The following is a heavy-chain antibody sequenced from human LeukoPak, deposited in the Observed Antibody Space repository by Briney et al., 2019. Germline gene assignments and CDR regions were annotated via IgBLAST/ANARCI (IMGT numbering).Heavy chain of an antibody. D-gene: IGHD5-24*01. CDR1: GGSFSVYD. V-gene: IGHV4-34*01. CDR2: INHSGST. Sequence: SETLSLTCAVYGGSFSVYDWSWIRQPPGKGLEWIGEINHSGSTNYKPSLKSRVTISVDTSKNQFSLKLTSVTAADTAVYYCAREGGYLQLRYFDYWGQGTLVTVSS. CDR3: AREGGYLQLRYFDY. J-gene: IGHJ4*02.